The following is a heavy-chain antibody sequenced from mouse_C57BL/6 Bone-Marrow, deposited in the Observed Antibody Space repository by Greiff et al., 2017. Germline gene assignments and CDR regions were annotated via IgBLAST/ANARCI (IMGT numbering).Heavy chain of an antibody. CDR3: ARSHHLLLDY. CDR2: INYDGSST. J-gene: IGHJ2*01. CDR1: GFTFSDYY. D-gene: IGHD2-1*01. V-gene: IGHV5-16*01. Sequence: EVHLVESEGGLVQPGSSMKLSCTVSGFTFSDYYMAWVRQVPEKGLEWVANINYDGSSTYYLDSLKSRFIISRDNAKNILYLQMSSLKSEDTATYYCARSHHLLLDYWGQGTTLTVSS.